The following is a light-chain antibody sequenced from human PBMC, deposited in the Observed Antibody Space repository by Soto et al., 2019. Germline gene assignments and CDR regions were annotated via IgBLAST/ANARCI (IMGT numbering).Light chain of an antibody. CDR2: EAS. CDR1: QDISGH. CDR3: QKYNGTPRT. V-gene: IGKV1-27*01. J-gene: IGKJ1*01. Sequence: DIQVTQSPSSLSASVGDRVTITCRASQDISGHLAWYQQKPGKVPKLLIYEASTLQSRVPSRFSASGSGTDFTLTISSLRPEDVATYYCQKYNGTPRTFGQGTKVELK.